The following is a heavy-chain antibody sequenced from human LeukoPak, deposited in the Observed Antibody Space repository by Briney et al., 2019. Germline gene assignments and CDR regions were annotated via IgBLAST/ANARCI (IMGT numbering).Heavy chain of an antibody. J-gene: IGHJ4*02. V-gene: IGHV4-59*01. CDR3: ARDTSSWPTLEY. CDR1: GGSISSYY. Sequence: PSETLSLTCTVSGGSISSYYWSWIRQPPGKGLEWIGYIYYSGSTNYNPSLKSRVTISVDTSKNQFSLRLTSETAADTAVYYCARDTSSWPTLEYWGQGTLVTVSS. CDR2: IYYSGST. D-gene: IGHD6-13*01.